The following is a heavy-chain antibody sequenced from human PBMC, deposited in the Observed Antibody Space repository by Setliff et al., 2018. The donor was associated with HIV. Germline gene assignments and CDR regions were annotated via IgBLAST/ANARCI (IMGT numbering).Heavy chain of an antibody. V-gene: IGHV4-31*03. CDR1: GGSISSGGYY. CDR2: IYYNGRT. Sequence: SETLSLTCTVSGGSISSGGYYWNWIRQYPVEGLEWIGHIYYNGRTLFNPALGTRLNMSVDTSENQFSLHLNSVTAADTAVYYCVRERRRSPLSYGLDVWG. CDR3: VRERRRSPLSYGLDV. J-gene: IGHJ6*01.